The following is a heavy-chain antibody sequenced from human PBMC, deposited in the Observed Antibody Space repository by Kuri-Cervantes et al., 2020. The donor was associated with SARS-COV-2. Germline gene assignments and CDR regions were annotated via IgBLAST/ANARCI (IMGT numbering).Heavy chain of an antibody. CDR1: GYTFTSYG. CDR3: ARVGYDFWSGYDFDY. D-gene: IGHD3-3*01. Sequence: ASVKVSCKASGYTFTSYGISWVRQAPGQGLEWMGWISAYNGNTNYAQKLQGRVTMTTDTSTSTAYMELRSLRSEDTAVYYCARVGYDFWSGYDFDYWGQGTLVTVSS. CDR2: ISAYNGNT. V-gene: IGHV1-18*01. J-gene: IGHJ4*02.